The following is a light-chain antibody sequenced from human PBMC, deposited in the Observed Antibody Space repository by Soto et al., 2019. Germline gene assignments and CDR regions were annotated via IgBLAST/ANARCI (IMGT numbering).Light chain of an antibody. J-gene: IGKJ4*01. Sequence: IVMPQSPATLSVSPGERATRSCRASQSVSSNLAWYQQKPGQAPRLLIYDTSNRATGIPARFSGSGSGTDFTLTISSLEPEDFAVYYCQQRFNWPLTFGGGTKVDIK. CDR1: QSVSSN. CDR3: QQRFNWPLT. V-gene: IGKV3-11*01. CDR2: DTS.